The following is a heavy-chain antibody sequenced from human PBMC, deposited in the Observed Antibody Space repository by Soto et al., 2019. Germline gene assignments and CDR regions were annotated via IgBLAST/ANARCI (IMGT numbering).Heavy chain of an antibody. CDR1: GGSISNAAYS. CDR2: IYPSGMP. D-gene: IGHD5-18*01. J-gene: IGHJ4*02. V-gene: IGHV4-30-2*01. Sequence: PSETLSLTCTVSGGSISNAAYSWSWIRQPPGKGLEWIGYIYPSGMPFYNPSLRSRVTISIDRSNDQFSLNLKSVTAVDTAVYYCARERGGYGLFDSWGQGTLVTVSS. CDR3: ARERGGYGLFDS.